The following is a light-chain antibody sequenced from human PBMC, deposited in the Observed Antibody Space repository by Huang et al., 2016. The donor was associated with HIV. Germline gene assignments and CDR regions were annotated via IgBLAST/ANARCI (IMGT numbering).Light chain of an antibody. CDR3: QQRSDWPPT. J-gene: IGKJ1*01. CDR2: NAS. CDR1: QSVSVY. Sequence: EIVLAQSPVTMSLSPGERATLACRASQSVSVYLAWYQQQAGQPPRLLIYNASNRATGIPAMFSGSGSGTDFTLTISSLEPEDFAVYYCQQRSDWPPTFGRGTKVEIK. V-gene: IGKV3-11*01.